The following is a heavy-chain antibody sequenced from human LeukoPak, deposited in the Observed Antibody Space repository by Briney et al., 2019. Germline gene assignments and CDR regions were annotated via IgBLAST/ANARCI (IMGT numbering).Heavy chain of an antibody. CDR2: ISSSGSTI. V-gene: IGHV3-11*04. J-gene: IGHJ4*02. Sequence: PGGSLRLSCAASGFTFSDYYMSWIRQAPGKGLEWVSYISSSGSTIYYADSVKGRFTISRDNSKNTLYLQMNSLRAEDTAVYYCAKDLFGSGWYKGFDYWGQGTLVTVSS. CDR3: AKDLFGSGWYKGFDY. D-gene: IGHD6-19*01. CDR1: GFTFSDYY.